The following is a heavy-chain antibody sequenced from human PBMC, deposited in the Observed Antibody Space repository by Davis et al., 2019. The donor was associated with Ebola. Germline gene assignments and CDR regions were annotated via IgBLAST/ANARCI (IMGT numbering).Heavy chain of an antibody. D-gene: IGHD6-19*01. V-gene: IGHV1-18*01. Sequence: ASVKVSCKASGGTFSSYTISWVRQAPGQGLEWMGWVTDNNGKTNYAQQIQGRVTMTTDTSTSTAYMELRSLRSDDTAVYYCARATFGYNSDWYADYWGQGTLVTVSS. CDR3: ARATFGYNSDWYADY. J-gene: IGHJ4*02. CDR1: GGTFSSYT. CDR2: VTDNNGKT.